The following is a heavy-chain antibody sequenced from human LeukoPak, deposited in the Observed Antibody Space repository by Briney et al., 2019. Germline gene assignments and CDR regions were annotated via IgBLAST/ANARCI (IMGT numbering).Heavy chain of an antibody. CDR1: GFTFSSYA. Sequence: GGSLRLSCAASGFTFSSYAMTWVRQAPGKGLEWVAFIRYDGSNKYYADSVKGRFTISRDNSKNTLYLQMNSLRDDDTSVYFCARDSSSLYWGRGTLVTVSS. CDR2: IRYDGSNK. J-gene: IGHJ4*02. CDR3: ARDSSSLY. V-gene: IGHV3-33*08.